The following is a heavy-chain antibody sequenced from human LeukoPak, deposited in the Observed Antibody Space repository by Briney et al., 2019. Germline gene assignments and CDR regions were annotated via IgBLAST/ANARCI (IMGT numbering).Heavy chain of an antibody. J-gene: IGHJ4*02. CDR1: GFTFSDYY. CDR3: ARGIAARPPPLFDY. V-gene: IGHV3-11*06. CDR2: ISSSSSYI. D-gene: IGHD6-6*01. Sequence: GGSLRLSCAASGFTFSDYYMSWIRQAPGKGLEWVSSISSSSSYIYYADSVKGRFTISRDNAKNSLYLQMNSLRAEDTAVYYCARGIAARPPPLFDYWGQGTLVTVSS.